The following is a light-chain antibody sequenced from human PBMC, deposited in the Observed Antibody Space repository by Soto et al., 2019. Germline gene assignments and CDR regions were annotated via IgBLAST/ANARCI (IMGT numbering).Light chain of an antibody. CDR2: DAS. J-gene: IGKJ4*01. V-gene: IGKV3-11*01. CDR3: QQRSSWPLT. Sequence: EIVLTQSPATLSLSPGERATLSCRASQSVNTYLGWYQQRPGQAPILLIYDASNRATGIQARFSGSGSGTVFTLTISSLEPEDFAVYYCQQRSSWPLTFGGGTKVEIK. CDR1: QSVNTY.